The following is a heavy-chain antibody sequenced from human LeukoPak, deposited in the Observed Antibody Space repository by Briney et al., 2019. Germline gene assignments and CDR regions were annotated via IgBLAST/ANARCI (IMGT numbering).Heavy chain of an antibody. Sequence: ASVKVSCKASGYTFTGYYMHWVRQAPGQGLEWMGWINPNSGGTNYAQKFQGRVTMTRDTSISTAYMELSRLRSDDTAVYYCARDRRAWLLGDDSIDYWGQGTLVTVSS. CDR2: INPNSGGT. D-gene: IGHD4-11*01. V-gene: IGHV1-2*02. J-gene: IGHJ4*02. CDR3: ARDRRAWLLGDDSIDY. CDR1: GYTFTGYY.